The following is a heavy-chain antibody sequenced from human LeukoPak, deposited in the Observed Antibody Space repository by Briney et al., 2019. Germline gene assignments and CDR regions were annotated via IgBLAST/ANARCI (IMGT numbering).Heavy chain of an antibody. D-gene: IGHD3-3*01. V-gene: IGHV4-39*01. CDR2: IYYSGST. Sequence: SETLSLTCTVSGGSISSSSYYWGWIRQPPGKGLESIGSIYYSGSTYYNPSLKSRVTISVDTSKNQFSLKLSSVTAADTAVYYCARHFRTVWSGYRWDWFDPWGQGTLVTASS. J-gene: IGHJ5*02. CDR3: ARHFRTVWSGYRWDWFDP. CDR1: GGSISSSSYY.